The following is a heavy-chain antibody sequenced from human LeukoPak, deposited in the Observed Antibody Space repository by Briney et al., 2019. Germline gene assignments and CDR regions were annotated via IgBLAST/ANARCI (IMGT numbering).Heavy chain of an antibody. D-gene: IGHD5-12*01. CDR2: IYYTGSS. J-gene: IGHJ4*02. V-gene: IGHV4-61*01. Sequence: PSETLSLTCTVSGGSISSTNYYWGWIRQPPGRGLEWIGYIYYTGSSSYNPSLNSRVTISLDTSKNQFSLRLSSVTAADTAVYYCARDNASGYDYRFDYWGQGTLVTVSS. CDR3: ARDNASGYDYRFDY. CDR1: GGSISSTNYY.